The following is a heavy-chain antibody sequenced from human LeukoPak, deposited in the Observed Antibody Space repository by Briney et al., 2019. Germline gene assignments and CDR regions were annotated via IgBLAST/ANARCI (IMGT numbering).Heavy chain of an antibody. D-gene: IGHD6-13*01. J-gene: IGHJ6*02. V-gene: IGHV3-7*01. Sequence: QTGGSLRLSCAASGFSFSGYWMSRVHQAPGKGLEWVANIKQDGSEKYYLDSVKGRFTISRDNAKNSLYLQMNSLRAEDTAVYYCARDQYSSSWYGPTPTWGQGTTVTVS. CDR2: IKQDGSEK. CDR1: GFSFSGYW. CDR3: ARDQYSSSWYGPTPT.